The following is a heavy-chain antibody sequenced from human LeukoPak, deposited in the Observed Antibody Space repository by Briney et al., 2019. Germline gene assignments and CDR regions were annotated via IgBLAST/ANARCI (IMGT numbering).Heavy chain of an antibody. CDR1: GGSFSSAY. J-gene: IGHJ6*02. CDR3: ARVPAKDGNYYYYYGMDV. CDR2: IHHSGFT. D-gene: IGHD2-15*01. Sequence: PSETLSLTCAVYGGSFSSAYWSWIRQPPGKGLEWIGEIHHSGFTNYNPSLKSRITTSVDMSKNQFSLKLSSVTAADTAVYYCARVPAKDGNYYYYYGMDVWGQGTTVTVSS. V-gene: IGHV4-34*01.